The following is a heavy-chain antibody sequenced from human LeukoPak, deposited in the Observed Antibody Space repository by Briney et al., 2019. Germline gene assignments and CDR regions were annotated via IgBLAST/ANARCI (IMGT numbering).Heavy chain of an antibody. J-gene: IGHJ6*02. Sequence: ASVKVSCKASGYTFTSYYMHWVRQAPGQGLEWMGIINPSGGSTSYAQKFQGRVTMTEDTSTDTAYTELSSLRSEDTAVYYCATGATGTTFGSFYYYYGIDVWGQGTTVTVSS. D-gene: IGHD1-7*01. CDR1: GYTFTSYY. CDR2: INPSGGST. CDR3: ATGATGTTFGSFYYYYGIDV. V-gene: IGHV1-46*01.